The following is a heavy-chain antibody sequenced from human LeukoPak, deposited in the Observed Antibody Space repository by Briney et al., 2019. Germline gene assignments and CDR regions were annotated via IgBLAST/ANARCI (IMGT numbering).Heavy chain of an antibody. Sequence: GGSLRLSCAASGFTFSNYAMSWVRQTPGKGLECVSVVTGSGGDTYYTGSVNGRFTISRDNPKNTLYLQMNSLRAEDTAVYYCARGTLEHCSGASCYPLDSWGQGTLVTVSS. J-gene: IGHJ5*01. D-gene: IGHD2-15*01. CDR2: VTGSGGDT. CDR1: GFTFSNYA. V-gene: IGHV3-23*01. CDR3: ARGTLEHCSGASCYPLDS.